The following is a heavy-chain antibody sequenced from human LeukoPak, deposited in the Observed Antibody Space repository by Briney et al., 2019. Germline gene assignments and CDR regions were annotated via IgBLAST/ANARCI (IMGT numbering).Heavy chain of an antibody. J-gene: IGHJ5*02. CDR3: TWDTYYYDSSAAP. CDR1: EFSVSHNY. Sequence: PGGSLRLSCAASEFSVSHNYMSWVRQAPGKGLEWVGFIRSKAYGGTTEYAASVKGRFTISRDDSKSIAYLQMNSLKTEDTAVYYCTWDTYYYDSSAAPWGQGTLVTVSS. CDR2: IRSKAYGGTT. D-gene: IGHD3-22*01. V-gene: IGHV3-49*04.